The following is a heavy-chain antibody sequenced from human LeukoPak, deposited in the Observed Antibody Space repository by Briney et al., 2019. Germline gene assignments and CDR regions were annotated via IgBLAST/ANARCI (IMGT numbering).Heavy chain of an antibody. CDR3: AKDVTTGTLALDY. D-gene: IGHD1-1*01. J-gene: IGHJ4*02. CDR1: GFTFSNYD. V-gene: IGHV3-33*06. CDR2: IWFDGSNK. Sequence: PGGSLRLSCAASGFTFSNYDMHWVRQAPGKGLEWVAVIWFDGSNKFYADSVKGRFTISRDNSKNTLYLQMNSLRAEDTAVYYCAKDVTTGTLALDYWGQGTLVTVSS.